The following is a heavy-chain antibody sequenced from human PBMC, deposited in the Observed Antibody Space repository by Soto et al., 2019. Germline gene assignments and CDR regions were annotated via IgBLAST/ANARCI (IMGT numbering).Heavy chain of an antibody. Sequence: GGSLRLSCAASGFTVSSNFMNWVRQAPGKGLEWVSVIYSGGGTYYSDSVKGRFTVSRDNSKNTLFLHMELSSLRSEDTAVYYCARRAETNGWNGFGADKYYFDFWGQGTLVTVSS. J-gene: IGHJ4*02. V-gene: IGHV3-53*05. CDR1: GFTVSSNF. CDR2: IYSGGGT. CDR3: ARRAETNGWNGFGADKYYFDF. D-gene: IGHD1-1*01.